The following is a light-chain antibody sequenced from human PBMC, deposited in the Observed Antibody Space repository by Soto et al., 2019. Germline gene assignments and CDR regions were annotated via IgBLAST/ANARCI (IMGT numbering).Light chain of an antibody. CDR3: QQRSNWPIT. J-gene: IGKJ5*01. CDR1: ESVSSSS. Sequence: EIGMTQSPATLSVSPGERATLSCRASESVSSSSLAWYQQKPGQAPRLLIYDASNRATGIPARFSGSGSGTDFTLTISSLEPEDFAVYYCQQRSNWPITFGQGTRLEIK. CDR2: DAS. V-gene: IGKV3-11*01.